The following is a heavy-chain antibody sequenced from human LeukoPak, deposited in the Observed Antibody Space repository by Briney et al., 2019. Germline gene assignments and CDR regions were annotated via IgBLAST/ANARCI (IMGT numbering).Heavy chain of an antibody. Sequence: GGSLRLSCAASGFTFRTYWMSWVRQAPGKGLEWVANIKQDGREKYYVDSVKGRFTISRDNAKNSLYLLMNSLRVEDTAVYYCTGSELYYNKFDYWGQGTLVTVSS. V-gene: IGHV3-7*01. D-gene: IGHD3-10*01. CDR3: TGSELYYNKFDY. J-gene: IGHJ4*02. CDR1: GFTFRTYW. CDR2: IKQDGREK.